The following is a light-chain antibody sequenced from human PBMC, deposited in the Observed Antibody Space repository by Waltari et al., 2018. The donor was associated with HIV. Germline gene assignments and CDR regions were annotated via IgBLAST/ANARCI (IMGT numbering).Light chain of an antibody. CDR1: KLGDKY. Sequence: SYELTQPPSVSVSPGQTASITCSGDKLGDKYASWFQQKPGQSPVLVIYQDTNRAPGIPERFSGSNSGNTATLTISGTQATDDADYYCQAWDIITAGVVFGGGTKLTVL. CDR2: QDT. V-gene: IGLV3-1*01. CDR3: QAWDIITAGVV. J-gene: IGLJ2*01.